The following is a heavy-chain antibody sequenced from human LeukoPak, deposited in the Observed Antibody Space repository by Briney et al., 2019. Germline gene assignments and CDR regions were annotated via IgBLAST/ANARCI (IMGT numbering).Heavy chain of an antibody. CDR3: AREASSSSSRDY. CDR1: GFTFSSYW. J-gene: IGHJ4*02. D-gene: IGHD6-6*01. CDR2: IKQDGSEK. Sequence: GGSLRLSCAASGFTFSSYWMSWVRLAPGKGLEWVANIKQDGSEKYYMDSVKGRFTISRDNAKNSLYLQMNSLRAEDTAVYYCAREASSSSSRDYWGQGTLVTVSS. V-gene: IGHV3-7*01.